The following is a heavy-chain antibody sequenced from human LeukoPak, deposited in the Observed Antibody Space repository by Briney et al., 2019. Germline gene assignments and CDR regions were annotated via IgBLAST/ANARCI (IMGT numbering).Heavy chain of an antibody. CDR2: IYTGGST. Sequence: GGSLRLSCAASGFTVSSNYMSWVRQAPGKGLEWVSVIYTGGSTYYADSVKGRFTISRDNSKNTLYLQMNSLRAEDTAVYYCARDVTTTGYYYYYRHVWGKGTTVTVSS. V-gene: IGHV3-66*02. D-gene: IGHD1-1*01. CDR3: ARDVTTTGYYYYYRHV. CDR1: GFTVSSNY. J-gene: IGHJ6*03.